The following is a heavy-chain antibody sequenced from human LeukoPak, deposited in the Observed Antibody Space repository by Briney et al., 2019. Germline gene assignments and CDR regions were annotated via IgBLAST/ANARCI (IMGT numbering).Heavy chain of an antibody. CDR3: ARSGLGYCSGGSCYSIGRNWFDP. CDR1: GGSFSGYY. V-gene: IGHV4-34*01. CDR2: INHSGST. D-gene: IGHD2-15*01. J-gene: IGHJ5*02. Sequence: SETLSLTWAVYGGSFSGYYWSWIRQPPVKGLEWIGEINHSGSTNYNPPLKSRVTISVDTSKNQFSLKLSSVTAADTAVYYCARSGLGYCSGGSCYSIGRNWFDPWGQGTLVTVSS.